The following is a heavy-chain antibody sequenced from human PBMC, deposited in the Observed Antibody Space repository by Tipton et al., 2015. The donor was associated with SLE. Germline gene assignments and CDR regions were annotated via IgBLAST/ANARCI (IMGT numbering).Heavy chain of an antibody. CDR3: ARGRRMDDSGGFGP. CDR2: IYHSGST. CDR1: GGSISSGGYS. V-gene: IGHV4-30-2*01. Sequence: TLSLTCAVSGGSISSGGYSWSWIRQPPGKGLEWIGYIYHSGSTYYNPSLKSRVTISVDTSKNQFSLNLSSVTAADTAVYYCARGRRMDDSGGFGPWGQGTLVTVSS. D-gene: IGHD4-23*01. J-gene: IGHJ5*02.